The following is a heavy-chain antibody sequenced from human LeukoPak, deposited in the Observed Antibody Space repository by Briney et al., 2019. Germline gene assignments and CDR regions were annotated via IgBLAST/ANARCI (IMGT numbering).Heavy chain of an antibody. J-gene: IGHJ4*02. CDR2: IFYSGST. V-gene: IGHV4-39*07. D-gene: IGHD6-19*01. CDR1: SGSISTSNYY. Sequence: SETLSLTCTVSSGSISTSNYYWGWVRQPPGKALEWIGNIFYSGSTYYSPSLKSRVTISVDTSKNQFSLKLSSVTAADTAVYYCARGKRWLVLGGIDYWGQGTLVTVSS. CDR3: ARGKRWLVLGGIDY.